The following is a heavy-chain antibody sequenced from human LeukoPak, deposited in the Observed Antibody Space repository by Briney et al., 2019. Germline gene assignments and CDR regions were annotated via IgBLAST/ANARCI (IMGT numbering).Heavy chain of an antibody. CDR1: GFTFSSYS. D-gene: IGHD2-2*01. Sequence: GGSLRLSCAASGFTFSSYSMNWVRQAPGKGLEWVSSISSSSSYIYYADSVKGRFTISRDNAKNSLYLQMSSLRAEDTAVYYCARDCSSTSCYGNWGQGTLVTVSS. CDR2: ISSSSSYI. CDR3: ARDCSSTSCYGN. J-gene: IGHJ4*02. V-gene: IGHV3-21*01.